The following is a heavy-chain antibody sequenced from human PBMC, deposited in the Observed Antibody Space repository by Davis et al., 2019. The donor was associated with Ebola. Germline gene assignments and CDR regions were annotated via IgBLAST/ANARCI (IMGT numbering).Heavy chain of an antibody. V-gene: IGHV4-34*01. CDR2: INYSGST. CDR3: AGGGGFGGYGMDV. CDR1: GGSFSGYY. Sequence: MPSETLSLTCAVYGGSFSGYYWTWIRQPPGKGLEWIGEINYSGSTNYNPSPKSRVTISVDTSKTQFSLKLSSVTAADTAVYYCAGGGGFGGYGMDVWGQGTTVTVSS. D-gene: IGHD3-10*01. J-gene: IGHJ6*02.